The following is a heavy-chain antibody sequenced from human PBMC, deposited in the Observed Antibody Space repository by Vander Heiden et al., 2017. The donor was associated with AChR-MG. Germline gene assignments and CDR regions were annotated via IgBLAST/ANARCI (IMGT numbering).Heavy chain of an antibody. V-gene: IGHV3-33*01. CDR2: IWYDGSNK. D-gene: IGHD3-10*01. CDR1: GFTFSSYG. J-gene: IGHJ6*03. Sequence: QVQLVESGGGVVQPGRSLRLSCAASGFTFSSYGMHWVRQAPGKGLEWVAVIWYDGSNKYYADSVKGRFTISRDKSKNTLYLQMNSLRAEDTAVYYCARDHDYGSGSYYTLYYYYYYMDVWGKGTSVTVSS. CDR3: ARDHDYGSGSYYTLYYYYYYMDV.